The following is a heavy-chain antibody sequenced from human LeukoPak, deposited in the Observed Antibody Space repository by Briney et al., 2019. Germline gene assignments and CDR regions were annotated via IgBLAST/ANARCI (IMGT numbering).Heavy chain of an antibody. CDR2: IYYSGST. V-gene: IGHV4-61*01. CDR1: GGSISSGSYY. D-gene: IGHD2-2*02. Sequence: PSQTLSLTCTVSGGSISSGSYYWSWIRQPPGKGLEWIGYIYYSGSTNYNPSLKSRVTISVDTSKNQFSLKLSSVTAADTAVYYCARGLYGTFDYWGQGTLVTVSS. J-gene: IGHJ4*02. CDR3: ARGLYGTFDY.